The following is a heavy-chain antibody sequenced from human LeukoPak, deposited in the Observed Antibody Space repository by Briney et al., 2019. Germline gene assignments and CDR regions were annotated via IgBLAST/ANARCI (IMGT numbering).Heavy chain of an antibody. D-gene: IGHD3-9*01. J-gene: IGHJ4*02. CDR1: GGSISSSSYY. CDR3: ARGMISISQPLYFDY. Sequence: ETLSLTCTVSGGSISSSSYYWGWVRQAPGKGLEWVSVIYSGGRTYYADSVKGRFTISRDNSKNTLFLQMNSLRAKDTAVYYCARGMISISQPLYFDYWGQGTLVTVSS. CDR2: IYSGGRT. V-gene: IGHV3-53*01.